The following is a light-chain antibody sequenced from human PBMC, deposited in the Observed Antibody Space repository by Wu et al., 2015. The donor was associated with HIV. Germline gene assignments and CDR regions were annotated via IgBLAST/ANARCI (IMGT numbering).Light chain of an antibody. CDR1: QSVTSN. J-gene: IGKJ1*01. V-gene: IGKV3D-15*01. Sequence: EIVMTQSPAIVSVSPGEGTTLSCGASQSVTSNLAWYQQKPGQTPRLLIYGASTRAAGISDRFSGSGSGTLFTLTISSLQSEGSAVYFCQQYKIWPVTFGQGTKVEIK. CDR2: GAS. CDR3: QQYKIWPVT.